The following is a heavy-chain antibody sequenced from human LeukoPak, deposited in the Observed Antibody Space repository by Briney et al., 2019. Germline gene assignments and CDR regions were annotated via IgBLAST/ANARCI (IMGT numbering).Heavy chain of an antibody. D-gene: IGHD6-19*01. V-gene: IGHV5-51*01. CDR2: IYPGDSDT. Sequence: GESLKISCKGSGYSFTSYWIGWVRQMPGKGLEWMGIIYPGDSDTRYSPSLQGQVTISADKSISTAYLQWSSLKASDTAMYYCARHGYSSGSFFDYWGQGALVTVSP. J-gene: IGHJ4*02. CDR1: GYSFTSYW. CDR3: ARHGYSSGSFFDY.